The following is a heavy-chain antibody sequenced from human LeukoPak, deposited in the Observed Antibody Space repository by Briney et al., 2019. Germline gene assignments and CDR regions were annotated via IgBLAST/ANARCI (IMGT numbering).Heavy chain of an antibody. V-gene: IGHV3-53*01. Sequence: GGSLRLSCAASGFIVSSNYMTWVRQAPGEGLEWVSVIHNDGCTYYTASVMGGCIIFRDNSKNTLYLQINSLRVEDTAVYYCAALARDYWGQGTLVTVSS. CDR1: GFIVSSNY. CDR3: AALARDY. CDR2: IHNDGCT. J-gene: IGHJ4*02. D-gene: IGHD3-3*02.